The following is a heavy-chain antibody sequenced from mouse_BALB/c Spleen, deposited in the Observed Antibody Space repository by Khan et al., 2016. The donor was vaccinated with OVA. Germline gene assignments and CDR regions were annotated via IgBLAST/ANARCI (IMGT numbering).Heavy chain of an antibody. J-gene: IGHJ3*01. D-gene: IGHD4-1*01. CDR3: ARGGWDVFAY. CDR1: GYIFTDYV. CDR2: IYPGSDST. V-gene: IGHV1-77*01. Sequence: QVQLKESGPELVKPGASVKMSCKASGYIFTDYVMNWVKQRTGQGLEWIGQIYPGSDSTYYNENFKDKATLTADRSSSTVYMQLNSLTSEDSAVYFCARGGWDVFAYWGQGTLVTVSA.